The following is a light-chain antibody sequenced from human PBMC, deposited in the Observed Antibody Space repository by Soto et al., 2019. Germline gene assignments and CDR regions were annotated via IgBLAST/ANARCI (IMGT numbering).Light chain of an antibody. CDR2: DAS. V-gene: IGKV3-11*01. Sequence: IVLTQSPATLSLSPGERATLSCRASQSLINFVAWYQHKPGQPPRLLIYDASKRATGIPTRFSGSGSGTDFTLTITRLEPEDFAVYYCQQYQSLTFGGGTKVDIK. J-gene: IGKJ4*01. CDR3: QQYQSLT. CDR1: QSLINF.